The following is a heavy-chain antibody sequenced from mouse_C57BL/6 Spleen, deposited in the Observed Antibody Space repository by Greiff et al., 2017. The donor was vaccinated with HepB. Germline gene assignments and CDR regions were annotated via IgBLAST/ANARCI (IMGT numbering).Heavy chain of an antibody. Sequence: VQLQESGAELVKPGASVKISCKASGYAFSSYWMNWVKQRPGKGLEWIGQLYPGDGDTNYNGKFKGKATLTADKSSSTADMQLSSMTSGDSAVYFCARWGYSYAMDYWGQGTSVTVSS. D-gene: IGHD2-14*01. CDR2: LYPGDGDT. CDR1: GYAFSSYW. V-gene: IGHV1-80*01. J-gene: IGHJ4*01. CDR3: ARWGYSYAMDY.